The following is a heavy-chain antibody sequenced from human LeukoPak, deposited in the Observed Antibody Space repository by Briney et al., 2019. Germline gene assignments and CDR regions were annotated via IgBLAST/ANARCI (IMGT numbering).Heavy chain of an antibody. CDR2: ISSSSSTI. D-gene: IGHD2/OR15-2a*01. V-gene: IGHV3-48*01. CDR1: GFTFSSYS. Sequence: GGSLRLSCAASGFTFSSYSMNWVRQAPGKGLEWVSYISSSSSTIYYADSVKGRFTISRDNAKNSLYLQMNSLRAEDTAVYYCAGLGCSSTTCFDYWGQGTLVTVSS. J-gene: IGHJ4*02. CDR3: AGLGCSSTTCFDY.